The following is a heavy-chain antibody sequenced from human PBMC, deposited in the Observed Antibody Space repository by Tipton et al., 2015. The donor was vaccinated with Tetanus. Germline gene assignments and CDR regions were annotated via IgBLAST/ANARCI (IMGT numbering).Heavy chain of an antibody. CDR3: ARHTNFWSGYYIVY. V-gene: IGHV4-39*01. Sequence: LRLSCTVSGVSITNTNYYWGWIRQAPGMGPEWIATIYYSGVAHYNPSLKSRVTISVATSKSQFSLKMTSVTAADTAVYYCARHTNFWSGYYIVYWGQGTLVTVSS. J-gene: IGHJ4*02. CDR1: GVSITNTNYY. D-gene: IGHD3-3*01. CDR2: IYYSGVA.